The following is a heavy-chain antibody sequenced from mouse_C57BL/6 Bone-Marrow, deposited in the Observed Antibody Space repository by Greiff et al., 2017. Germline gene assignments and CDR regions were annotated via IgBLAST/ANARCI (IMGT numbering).Heavy chain of an antibody. CDR2: INPSSGYT. D-gene: IGHD4-1*01. CDR1: GYTFTSYW. CDR3: ASWELLWFAY. V-gene: IGHV1-7*01. Sequence: VQVVESGAELAKPGASVKLSCKASGYTFTSYWMHWVKQRPGQGLEWIGYINPSSGYTKYNQKFKDKATLTADKSSSTAYMQLSSLTYEDSAVYYCASWELLWFAYWGQGTLVTGSA. J-gene: IGHJ3*01.